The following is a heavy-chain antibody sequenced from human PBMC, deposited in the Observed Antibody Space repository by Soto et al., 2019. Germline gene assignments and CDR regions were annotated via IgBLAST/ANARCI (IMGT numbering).Heavy chain of an antibody. D-gene: IGHD5-12*01. Sequence: ASVKVSCKASGYTFTSYYMHWVRQAPGQGLEWMGIINPSGGSTSYAQKFQGRVTMTRDTSTSTVYMELSSLRSEDTAVYYCARVASVATIKYGMDVWGQGTTVTVSS. CDR2: INPSGGST. CDR1: GYTFTSYY. CDR3: ARVASVATIKYGMDV. V-gene: IGHV1-46*01. J-gene: IGHJ6*02.